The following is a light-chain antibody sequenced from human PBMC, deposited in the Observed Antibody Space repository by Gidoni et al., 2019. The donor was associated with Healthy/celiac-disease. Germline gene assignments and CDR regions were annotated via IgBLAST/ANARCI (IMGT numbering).Light chain of an antibody. CDR3: QQYGSSLGLT. CDR1: QSVSSSY. V-gene: IGKV3-20*01. Sequence: EIVLTQSPGTLSLSPGERATLSCRASQSVSSSYLAWYQQKTGQAPRRLIYGASSRATGIPDRFSGSGSGTDFTLTISRLEPEDCAVYYCQQYGSSLGLTFGGGTKVEIK. J-gene: IGKJ4*01. CDR2: GAS.